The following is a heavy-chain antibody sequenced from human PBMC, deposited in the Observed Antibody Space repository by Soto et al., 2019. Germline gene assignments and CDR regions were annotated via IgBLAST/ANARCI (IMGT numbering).Heavy chain of an antibody. Sequence: GGSLRLSCAVAGFNFRAYGMHWVRQAPCKGLEWVAVIWYDGNNKNSAESVRGRFTISRDNSKNTLYLQMTSLRADDTAVYYCARGCSGGNCYSFDSWGQGTLVTVSS. CDR3: ARGCSGGNCYSFDS. CDR2: IWYDGNNK. CDR1: GFNFRAYG. D-gene: IGHD2-15*01. V-gene: IGHV3-33*01. J-gene: IGHJ4*02.